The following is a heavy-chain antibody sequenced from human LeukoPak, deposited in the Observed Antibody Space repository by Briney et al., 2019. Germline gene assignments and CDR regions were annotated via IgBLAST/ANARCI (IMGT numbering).Heavy chain of an antibody. V-gene: IGHV4-31*03. CDR2: IYYSGNT. CDR1: GGSIRSGGYY. D-gene: IGHD3-9*01. Sequence: PSQTLSLTCTVSGGSIRSGGYYWSWIRQHPGKGREWIGYIYYSGNTYYNPSLKSRVTISVYTSKNQFSLKLRSVTAADTAVYYCARDTPWGYFDWGRGTLVTVCS. CDR3: ARDTPWGYFD. J-gene: IGHJ4*02.